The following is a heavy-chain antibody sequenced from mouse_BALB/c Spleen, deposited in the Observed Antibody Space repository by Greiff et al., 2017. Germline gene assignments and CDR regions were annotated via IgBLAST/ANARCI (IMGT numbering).Heavy chain of an antibody. V-gene: IGHV5-6-5*01. J-gene: IGHJ1*01. CDR3: ARGGATMITGYFDV. Sequence: DVMLVESGGGLVKPGGSLKLSCAASGFTFSSYAMSWVRQTPEKRLEWVASISSGGSTYYPDSVKGRFTISRDNARNILYLQMSSLRSEDTAMYYCARGGATMITGYFDVWGAGTTVTVSS. D-gene: IGHD2-4*01. CDR2: ISSGGST. CDR1: GFTFSSYA.